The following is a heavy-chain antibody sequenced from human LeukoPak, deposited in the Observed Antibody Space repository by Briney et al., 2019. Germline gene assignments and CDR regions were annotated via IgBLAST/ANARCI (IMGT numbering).Heavy chain of an antibody. D-gene: IGHD6-13*01. CDR3: ARVRVKFPQLELDY. J-gene: IGHJ4*02. CDR1: GFTLSSYW. Sequence: GGSLRLSCSASGFTLSSYWMHWVRQAPGKGLGLVSRINSDGSSTSYADYVTGRFTISRDNAKNTLYLQMNSLRAEDTAVYYCARVRVKFPQLELDYWGQGTLVTVSS. CDR2: INSDGSST. V-gene: IGHV3-74*01.